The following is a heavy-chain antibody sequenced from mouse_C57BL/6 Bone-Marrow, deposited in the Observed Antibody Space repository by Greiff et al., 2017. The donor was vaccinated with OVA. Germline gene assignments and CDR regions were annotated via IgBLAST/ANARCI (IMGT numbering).Heavy chain of an antibody. J-gene: IGHJ3*01. Sequence: EVQLQQSGPELVKPGASVKISCKASGYTFTDYYMNWVKQSHGKSLEWIGDINPNNGGTSYNQKFKGKATLTVDKSSSTAYMELRSLTSEDSAVYYCARGGDEGCAYWGQGTLVTVSA. CDR1: GYTFTDYY. V-gene: IGHV1-26*01. CDR2: INPNNGGT. CDR3: ARGGDEGCAY.